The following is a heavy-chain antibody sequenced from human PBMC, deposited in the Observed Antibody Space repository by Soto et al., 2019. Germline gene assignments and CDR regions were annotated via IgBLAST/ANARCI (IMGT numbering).Heavy chain of an antibody. D-gene: IGHD6-13*01. CDR1: VFTLSIYG. Sequence: SLRLSFAASVFTLSIYGMHFVRQAPVKGLEGVAVISYDGSNKYYADSVNGRFTISRDNSKNTLYLQMNSLRAEDTAVYYCAKDQGHWKQLSIDYWGQRTLVTVSS. CDR2: ISYDGSNK. V-gene: IGHV3-30*18. CDR3: AKDQGHWKQLSIDY. J-gene: IGHJ4*02.